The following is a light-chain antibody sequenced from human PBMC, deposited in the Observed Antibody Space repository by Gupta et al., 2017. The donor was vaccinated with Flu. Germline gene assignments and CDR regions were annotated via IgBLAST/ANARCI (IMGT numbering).Light chain of an antibody. V-gene: IGLV1-40*01. Sequence: QSLLPQPPSLSRAPGPRVPIPCIGSRSKIGSAYDVHWYQQLPGTTPKLLIYGNSNRPSGVAERFSGSKYGATAALATTWLQAEDEADYYCQSYDSSRSGLVFGGGTKVTVL. CDR2: GNS. CDR1: RSKIGSAYD. J-gene: IGLJ3*02. CDR3: QSYDSSRSGLV.